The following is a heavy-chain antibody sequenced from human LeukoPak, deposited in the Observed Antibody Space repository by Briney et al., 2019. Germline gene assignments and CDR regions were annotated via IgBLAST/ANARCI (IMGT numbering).Heavy chain of an antibody. CDR3: ARVTSSGYYFDY. J-gene: IGHJ4*02. CDR1: GGSFSGYY. V-gene: IGHV3-21*01. Sequence: ETLSLTCAVYGGSFSGYYWSWIRQPPGKGLEWVSSISSSSSYIYYADSVKGRFTISRDNAKNSLYLQMNSLRAEDTAVYYCARVTSSGYYFDYWGQGTLVTVSS. CDR2: ISSSSSYI. D-gene: IGHD3-22*01.